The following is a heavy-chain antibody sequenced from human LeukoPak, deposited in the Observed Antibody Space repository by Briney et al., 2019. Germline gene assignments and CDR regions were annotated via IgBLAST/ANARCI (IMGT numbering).Heavy chain of an antibody. J-gene: IGHJ5*02. V-gene: IGHV3-30*18. CDR2: ISYDGSNK. Sequence: GRSLRLSCAASGFTFSSYGMHWVRQAPGKGLEWVAVISYDGSNKYHADSVKGRFTISRDNSKNTLYLQMNSLRAEDTAVYYCAKGLTIFGLPEGNWFDPWGQGTLVTVSS. CDR3: AKGLTIFGLPEGNWFDP. D-gene: IGHD3-3*01. CDR1: GFTFSSYG.